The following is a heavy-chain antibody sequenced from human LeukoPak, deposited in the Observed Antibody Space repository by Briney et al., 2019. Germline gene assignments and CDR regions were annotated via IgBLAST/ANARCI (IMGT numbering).Heavy chain of an antibody. J-gene: IGHJ6*02. D-gene: IGHD2-15*01. CDR2: MNPNSGNT. CDR3: ARWRIVAPLRYYYYGMDV. V-gene: IGHV1-8*01. Sequence: ASVKVSCKASGYTFTSYDINWVRQAIGQGLEWMGWMNPNSGNTGYAQKFQGRVTMTRNTSISTAYMELSSLRSEDTAVYYCARWRIVAPLRYYYYGMDVWGQGTTVTVSS. CDR1: GYTFTSYD.